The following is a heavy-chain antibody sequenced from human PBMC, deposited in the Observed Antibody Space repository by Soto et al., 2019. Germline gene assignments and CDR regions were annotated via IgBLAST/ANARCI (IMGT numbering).Heavy chain of an antibody. CDR2: IIPIFGTA. V-gene: IGHV1-69*13. J-gene: IGHJ6*02. D-gene: IGHD3-22*01. CDR1: GCTFSSYA. CDR3: ARGYYASSPTGYSYGMDV. Sequence: SVKVSCKASGCTFSSYAISWVRQAPGQGLEWMGGIIPIFGTANYAQKFQGRVTITADESTSTAYMELSSLRSEDTAVYYCARGYYASSPTGYSYGMDVWGQGTTVTVSS.